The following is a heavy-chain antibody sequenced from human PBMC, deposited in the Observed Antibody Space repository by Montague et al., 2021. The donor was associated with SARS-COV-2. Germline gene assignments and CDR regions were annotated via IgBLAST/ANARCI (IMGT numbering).Heavy chain of an antibody. CDR1: GFTFSSYS. J-gene: IGHJ4*02. V-gene: IGHV3-21*01. CDR2: ISSNSSYI. CDR3: ARNPGSGWACFDY. Sequence: SLRLSCAASGFTFSSYSMNWVRQAPGKGLEWVSSISSNSSYIYYADSVKGRFTISRDNAKNSLYLQMNSLRAEDTAVYYCARNPGSGWACFDYWGQGTLVTVSS. D-gene: IGHD6-19*01.